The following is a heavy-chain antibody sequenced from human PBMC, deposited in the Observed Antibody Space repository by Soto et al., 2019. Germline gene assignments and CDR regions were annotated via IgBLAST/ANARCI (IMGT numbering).Heavy chain of an antibody. CDR1: GFTFSSYG. J-gene: IGHJ5*02. Sequence: QVQLVESGGGVVQPGRTLRLSCAASGFTFSSYGIHWVRQAPGKGLEWVALISYDGANKYYADSVKGRFTISRDNSKNTLYLQMNSLRPEDTAVYYCAKPYGIFNSCFDNWFDPWGQGTLVTVSS. CDR2: ISYDGANK. D-gene: IGHD3-9*01. V-gene: IGHV3-30*18. CDR3: AKPYGIFNSCFDNWFDP.